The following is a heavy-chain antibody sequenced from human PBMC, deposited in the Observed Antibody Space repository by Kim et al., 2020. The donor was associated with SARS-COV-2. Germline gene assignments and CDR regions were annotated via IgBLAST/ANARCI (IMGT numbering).Heavy chain of an antibody. J-gene: IGHJ4*02. CDR2: ISSSSSTI. CDR3: ARDPPSYCGGDCYSLDY. Sequence: GGSLRLSCAASGFTFSSYSMNWVRQAPGKGLEWVSYISSSSSTIYYADSVKGRFTISRDNAKNSLYLQMNSLRDEDTAVHYCARDPPSYCGGDCYSLDYWGQGTLVTVSS. D-gene: IGHD2-21*02. V-gene: IGHV3-48*02. CDR1: GFTFSSYS.